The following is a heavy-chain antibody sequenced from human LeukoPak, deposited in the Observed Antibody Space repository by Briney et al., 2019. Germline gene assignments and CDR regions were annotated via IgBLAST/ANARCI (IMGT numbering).Heavy chain of an antibody. J-gene: IGHJ4*02. CDR3: ASFIDY. V-gene: IGHV3-21*01. CDR2: ISSGSSYI. Sequence: GGSLRLSCAASGFTFNSYSMNWVRQAPGKGLEWGSSISSGSSYIYYADSVKGRFTISRDNAKNSLYLQMNSLRAEDTAVYYCASFIDYWGQGTLVTVSS. CDR1: GFTFNSYS.